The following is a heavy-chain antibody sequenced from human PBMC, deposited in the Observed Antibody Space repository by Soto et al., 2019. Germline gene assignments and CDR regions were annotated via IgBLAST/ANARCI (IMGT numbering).Heavy chain of an antibody. CDR1: GYPFTGND. D-gene: IGHD6-19*01. V-gene: IGHV1-2*02. CDR3: ARVRYSSGWYRDACYI. J-gene: IGHJ3*02. CDR2: INPSSGGT. Sequence: GASVQVSFEASGYPFTGNDMHWVRQAPGQCLEWMGWINPSSGGTNYAQKFQGRVTMTRDTSISTAYMELSRLRSDDTAVYYCARVRYSSGWYRDACYIWGQGTRLTVSS.